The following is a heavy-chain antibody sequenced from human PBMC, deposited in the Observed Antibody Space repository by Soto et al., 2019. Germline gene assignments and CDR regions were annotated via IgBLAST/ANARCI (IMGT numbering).Heavy chain of an antibody. CDR1: EGTFNSYA. V-gene: IGHV1-69*01. D-gene: IGHD6-13*01. CDR2: IIPYYNTL. CDR3: ASGASRWYPYGFDS. J-gene: IGHJ4*02. Sequence: QAQVVQSGAEVRKPGSSVKLSCKASEGTFNSYAIAWVRQAPGQGLEWMGGIIPYYNTLNYTQKFQDRVTITADDSTNTVYMELSSLRSDDTAVYFCASGASRWYPYGFDSWAQGTLVTVSS.